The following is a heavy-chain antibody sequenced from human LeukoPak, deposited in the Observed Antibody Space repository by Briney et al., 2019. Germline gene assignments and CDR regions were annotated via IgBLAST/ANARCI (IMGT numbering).Heavy chain of an antibody. Sequence: KPSETLSLTCTVSGGSISSSSYYWGWIRQPPGKGLEWIGSIYYSGSTYYNPSLKSRVTISVDTSKNQFSLKLSSVTAADTAVYYCARVSGPTRGFDYWGQGTLVTVSS. CDR1: GGSISSSSYY. J-gene: IGHJ4*02. CDR2: IYYSGST. CDR3: ARVSGPTRGFDY. V-gene: IGHV4-39*07. D-gene: IGHD2-2*01.